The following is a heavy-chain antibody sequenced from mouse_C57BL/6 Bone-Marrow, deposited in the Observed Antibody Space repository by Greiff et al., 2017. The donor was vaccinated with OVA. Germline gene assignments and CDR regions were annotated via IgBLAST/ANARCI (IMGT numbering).Heavy chain of an antibody. CDR3: TTLDSSGCFAY. Sequence: VQLQQSGAELVRPGASVKLSCTASGFTIKDYYMHWVKQRPEQGLEWIGLIDPENGDTESDSKFQGKATITADTSSNTAYLQLSSLTSEETAVYYCTTLDSSGCFAYGGQGTLVTVSA. CDR2: IDPENGDT. D-gene: IGHD3-2*02. J-gene: IGHJ3*01. CDR1: GFTIKDYY. V-gene: IGHV14-4*01.